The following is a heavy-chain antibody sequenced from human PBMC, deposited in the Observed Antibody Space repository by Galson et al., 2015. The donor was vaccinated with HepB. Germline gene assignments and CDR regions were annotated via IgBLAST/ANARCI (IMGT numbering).Heavy chain of an antibody. D-gene: IGHD6-6*01. J-gene: IGHJ6*02. CDR3: ARAERPSIAARWWSRMDV. Sequence: CAISGDSVSSTSAAWNWIRQSPSRGLEWLGRTYYRSKWYNDYAVSVKSRITINPDTSKNQFSLQLNSVTPEDTAVYYCARAERPSIAARWWSRMDVWGQGTTITVSS. CDR1: GDSVSSTSAA. V-gene: IGHV6-1*01. CDR2: TYYRSKWYN.